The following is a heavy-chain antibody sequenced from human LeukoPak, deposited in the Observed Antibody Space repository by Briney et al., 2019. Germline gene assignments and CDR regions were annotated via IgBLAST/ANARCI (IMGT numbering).Heavy chain of an antibody. Sequence: GGSLRLSCAASGFAFSNYAMNWVRQAPGKGLEWVSSIGGTGASTYYADSVKGRFTISRDNSKDTLYLQMNRLRAEDTALYYCAKDLTIVVVAATWTFDYWGQGTLVTVSS. CDR1: GFAFSNYA. V-gene: IGHV3-23*01. CDR2: IGGTGAST. J-gene: IGHJ4*02. D-gene: IGHD2-15*01. CDR3: AKDLTIVVVAATWTFDY.